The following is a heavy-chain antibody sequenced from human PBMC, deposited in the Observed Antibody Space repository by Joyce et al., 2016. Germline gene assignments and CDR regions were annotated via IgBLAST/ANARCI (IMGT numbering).Heavy chain of an antibody. CDR1: GSTFSTSS. J-gene: IGHJ6*02. V-gene: IGHV3-21*01. D-gene: IGHD3-16*01. CDR3: ARGGISYYYAMDV. CDR2: ISDTSYYI. Sequence: QLVESGGGVVKPGGSLRLSCEASGSTFSTSSMGWFRQAPGKGLEWVAAISDTSYYIFHAETGRGRFTVSRDNAKKTLYLQMNSLRAEDSAVFYCARGGISYYYAMDVWGQGTTVTVSS.